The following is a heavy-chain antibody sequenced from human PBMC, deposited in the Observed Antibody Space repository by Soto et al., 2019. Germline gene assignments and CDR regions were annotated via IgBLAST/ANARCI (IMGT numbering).Heavy chain of an antibody. D-gene: IGHD2-15*01. V-gene: IGHV4-30-2*01. CDR3: ARAGGKVTKLFDY. CDR2: IYHSGST. CDR1: GGSISSGGYS. Sequence: LSLTCAVSGGSISSGGYSWSWIRQPPGKGLEWIGYIYHSGSTYYNPSLKSRVTISVDRSKNQFSLKLSSVTAADTAVYNCARAGGKVTKLFDYWGQGNLVTVSS. J-gene: IGHJ4*02.